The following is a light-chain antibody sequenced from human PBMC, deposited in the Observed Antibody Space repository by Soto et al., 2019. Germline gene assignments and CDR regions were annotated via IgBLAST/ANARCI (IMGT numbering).Light chain of an antibody. CDR2: DXS. CDR1: QSIRSY. V-gene: IGKV1-39*01. Sequence: IQMTQSPSSLSGSVGDRVTMTXRASQSIRSYLNWYQQKLGKAPKLXXDDXSSLQRGGPSRLSGSGSGTDFTLTISSLQPEDFATYYCQQSYSTTRTFGGGTKVDIK. J-gene: IGKJ4*01. CDR3: QQSYSTTRT.